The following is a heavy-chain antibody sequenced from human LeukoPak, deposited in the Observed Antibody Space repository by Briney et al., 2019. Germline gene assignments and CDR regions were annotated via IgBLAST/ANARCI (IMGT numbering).Heavy chain of an antibody. CDR1: GFTFSSYA. J-gene: IGHJ4*02. CDR3: ARDLAGARDK. V-gene: IGHV3-30*04. Sequence: PGGSLRLSCAASGFTFSSYAMHWVRQAPGKGLEWVAVISYDGSNKYYADSVKGRFTISRDNSKNTLYLQMNSLRAEDTAVYYCARDLAGARDKWGQGTLVTVSS. D-gene: IGHD2-15*01. CDR2: ISYDGSNK.